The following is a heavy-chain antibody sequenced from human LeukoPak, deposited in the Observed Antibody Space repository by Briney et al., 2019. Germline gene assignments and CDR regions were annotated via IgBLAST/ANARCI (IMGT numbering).Heavy chain of an antibody. CDR1: GYRFISYA. J-gene: IGHJ4*02. V-gene: IGHV7-4-1*02. CDR2: INTNTGSP. D-gene: IGHD5-24*01. Sequence: ASVKVSCKASGYRFISYAMTWVRQAPGQGLEWMGWINTNTGSPTYAQGFTGRFVFSLGTSVSTAYLQISGLQAEDTAVYYCARDSGGYNYLDYWGQGTLVTVSS. CDR3: ARDSGGYNYLDY.